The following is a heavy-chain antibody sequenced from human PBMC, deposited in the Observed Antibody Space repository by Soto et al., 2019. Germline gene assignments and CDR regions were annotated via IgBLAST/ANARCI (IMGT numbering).Heavy chain of an antibody. D-gene: IGHD3-10*01. Sequence: QVQLVESGGGVVQPGRSLRLSCAASGFTFSSYGMHWVRQAPGKGLEWVAVISYDGSNKYYADSVKGRFTISRDNSKNTLYLQMNSLRAEDTAVYYCAKDVGAGAQLGYYYVMDFWGKGTTVTVSS. J-gene: IGHJ6*04. CDR1: GFTFSSYG. CDR3: AKDVGAGAQLGYYYVMDF. CDR2: ISYDGSNK. V-gene: IGHV3-30*18.